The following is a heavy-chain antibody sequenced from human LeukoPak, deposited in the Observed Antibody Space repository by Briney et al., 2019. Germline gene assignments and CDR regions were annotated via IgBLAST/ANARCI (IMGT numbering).Heavy chain of an antibody. CDR3: ARGAPADY. D-gene: IGHD2-2*01. CDR1: GFAFSTYW. V-gene: IGHV3-74*01. CDR2: INTDGSTT. Sequence: GGSLRLSCAASGFAFSTYWMHWVRQAPGKGLVWVSRINTDGSTTTYADSVKGRFTISRDNAKNTLYLQMNTLRAEDTAVYFCARGAPADYWGQGTLVTVSS. J-gene: IGHJ4*02.